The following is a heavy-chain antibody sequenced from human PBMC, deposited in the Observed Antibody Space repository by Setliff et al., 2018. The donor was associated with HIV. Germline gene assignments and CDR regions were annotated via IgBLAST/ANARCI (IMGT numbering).Heavy chain of an antibody. Sequence: GGSLRLSCAGFGFSFHSYGMHWVRQAPGKGLEWVAFIWYDERNKYYADSVKGRFTVSRDNTKNTLYLHMNSLRAEDTAVYYCAKGDSIAYYARFDDWGQGTLVTVSP. J-gene: IGHJ4*02. CDR2: IWYDERNK. CDR3: AKGDSIAYYARFDD. D-gene: IGHD3-22*01. CDR1: GFSFHSYG. V-gene: IGHV3-30*02.